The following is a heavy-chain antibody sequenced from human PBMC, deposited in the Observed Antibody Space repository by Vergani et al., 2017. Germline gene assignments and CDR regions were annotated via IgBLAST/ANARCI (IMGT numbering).Heavy chain of an antibody. V-gene: IGHV3-23*01. D-gene: IGHD1-26*01. CDR3: ANGRAPEYYYYYMDV. J-gene: IGHJ6*03. CDR2: ISGSGGST. CDR1: GFTFSSYA. Sequence: EVQLLESGGGLVQPGGSLRLSCAASGFTFSSYAMSWVRQAPGKGLEWVSAISGSGGSTYYADSVKGRFTISRDNSKNTLYLQMNSLRAEDTAVYYGANGRAPEYYYYYMDVWGKGTTVTVSS.